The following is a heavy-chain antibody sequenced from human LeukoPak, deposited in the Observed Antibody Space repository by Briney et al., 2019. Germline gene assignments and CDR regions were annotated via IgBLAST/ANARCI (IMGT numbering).Heavy chain of an antibody. CDR1: GGTFSSYA. J-gene: IGHJ3*02. D-gene: IGHD1-26*01. CDR3: ASPIVGATVI. V-gene: IGHV1-69*13. CDR2: IIPIFGTA. Sequence: GASVKVSCNASGGTFSSYAISWVRQAPGQGLEWMGGIIPIFGTANYAQKFQGRVTITADESTSTAYMELSSLRSEDTAVYYCASPIVGATVIWGQGTMVTVSS.